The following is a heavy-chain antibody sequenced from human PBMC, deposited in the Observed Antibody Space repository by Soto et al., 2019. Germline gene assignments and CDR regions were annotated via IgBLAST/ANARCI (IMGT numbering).Heavy chain of an antibody. CDR1: GFSLSTSGVG. D-gene: IGHD3-3*01. CDR3: ALTYYDFWSGYYPRGEYFQH. CDR2: IYWDDDK. V-gene: IGHV2-5*02. J-gene: IGHJ1*01. Sequence: QITLKESGPTLVKPTQTLTLTCTFSGFSLSTSGVGVGWIRQPPGKALEWLALIYWDDDKRYSPSLKSRLTSTKDTSKIHVVLTITNMDPVDKATYYCALTYYDFWSGYYPRGEYFQHWGQGTLVTVSS.